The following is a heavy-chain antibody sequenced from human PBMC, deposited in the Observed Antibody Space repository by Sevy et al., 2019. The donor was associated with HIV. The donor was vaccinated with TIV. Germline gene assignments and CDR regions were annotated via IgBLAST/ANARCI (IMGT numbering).Heavy chain of an antibody. CDR1: GFSFRRYA. V-gene: IGHV3-30*04. CDR2: ISYDGRNE. CDR3: ARDGGGDYFDY. Sequence: GSLRLSCEASGFSFRRYAMHWVRQAPGKGLEGLTVISYDGRNEYYVDSVKGRFTISRDNSKNTLYLQMNSLRPEDTAIYYCARDGGGDYFDYWGQGTLVTVSS. J-gene: IGHJ4*02. D-gene: IGHD3-10*01.